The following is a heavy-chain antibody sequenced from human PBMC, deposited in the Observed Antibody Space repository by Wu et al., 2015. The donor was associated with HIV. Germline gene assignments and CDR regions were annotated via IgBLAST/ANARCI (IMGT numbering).Heavy chain of an antibody. D-gene: IGHD6-13*01. CDR3: ARDYSVAAAGTWYYYYGMDV. V-gene: IGHV1-69*13. J-gene: IGHJ6*02. CDR2: IIPIFGTA. Sequence: QVQLLQSGAEVKKPGSSVKVSCKVSGNTFSSDIFNWVRQAPGQGLEWMGRIIPIFGTANYAQKFQGRVTITADESTSTAYMELSSLRSEDTAVYYCARDYSVAAAGTWYYYYGMDVVGPRDHGHRLL. CDR1: GNTFSSDI.